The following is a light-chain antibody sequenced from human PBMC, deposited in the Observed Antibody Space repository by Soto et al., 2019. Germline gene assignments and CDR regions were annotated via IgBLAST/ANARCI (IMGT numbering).Light chain of an antibody. V-gene: IGLV2-14*03. J-gene: IGLJ1*01. CDR3: SSYSDSDTKV. CDR2: EVN. CDR1: SSDVGAYIY. Sequence: QSVLAQPASVSGSPGQSITISCGGTSSDVGAYIYVSWYQQYPGKAPKLIIYEVNNRPSGVSGRFSGSKSDTTAYLTISGLQAEDEAYYYCSSYSDSDTKVFGTGTKVTVL.